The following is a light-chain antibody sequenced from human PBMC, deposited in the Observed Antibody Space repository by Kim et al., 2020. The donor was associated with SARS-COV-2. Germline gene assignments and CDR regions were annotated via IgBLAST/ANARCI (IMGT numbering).Light chain of an antibody. CDR3: QQYDSPAIT. V-gene: IGKV3-20*01. Sequence: SPGETATLSCRASQRFSASYLAWYQQKPGLPPRLLIHGASTRVTGIPDRFSGSGSGTDFTLTISRLEPEDSAVYYCQQYDSPAITFGQGTRLEIK. J-gene: IGKJ5*01. CDR2: GAS. CDR1: QRFSASY.